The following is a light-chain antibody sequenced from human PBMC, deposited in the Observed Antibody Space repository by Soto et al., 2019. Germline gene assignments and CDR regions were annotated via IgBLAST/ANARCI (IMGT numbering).Light chain of an antibody. CDR2: DNN. V-gene: IGLV1-40*01. CDR3: QSYDNSLSGHVV. J-gene: IGLJ2*01. Sequence: QSVLTQPRSVSGAPGQRVTISCTGSSSNIGALYDVNWYQQLPGTAPKLLIYDNNNRPSGVPDRFSGSKSGTSASLAITGLQAEDEADYYCQSYDNSLSGHVVFGGGTKLTVL. CDR1: SSNIGALYD.